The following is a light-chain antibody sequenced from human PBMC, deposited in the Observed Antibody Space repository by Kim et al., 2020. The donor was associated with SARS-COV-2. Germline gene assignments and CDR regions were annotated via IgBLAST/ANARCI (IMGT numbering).Light chain of an antibody. CDR3: QAWDSSTPYV. V-gene: IGLV3-1*01. Sequence: SYELTQPPSVSVSPGQTASITCSGDKLGDKYPCWYQQKPGQSPALVIYQGNKRHSGIPERFSGSNSGNTATLTISGTQAMDEADYYCQAWDSSTPYVFGTGTKVTVL. J-gene: IGLJ1*01. CDR2: QGN. CDR1: KLGDKY.